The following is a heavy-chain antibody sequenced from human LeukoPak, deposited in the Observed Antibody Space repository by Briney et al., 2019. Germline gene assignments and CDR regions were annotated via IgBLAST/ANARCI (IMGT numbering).Heavy chain of an antibody. J-gene: IGHJ4*02. V-gene: IGHV1-69*13. CDR2: IIPIFGTA. CDR1: GYTFTGYY. D-gene: IGHD2-2*01. CDR3: ARGIVVVPAIYYFDY. Sequence: SVKVSCKASGYTFTGYYMHWVRQAPGQGLEWMGGIIPIFGTANYAQKFQGRVTITADESTSTAYMELSSLRSEDTAVYYCARGIVVVPAIYYFDYWGQGTLVTVSS.